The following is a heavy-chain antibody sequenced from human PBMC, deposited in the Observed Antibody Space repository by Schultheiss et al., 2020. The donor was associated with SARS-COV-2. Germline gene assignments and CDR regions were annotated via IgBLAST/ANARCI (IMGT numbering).Heavy chain of an antibody. CDR1: GYTLSKLS. J-gene: IGHJ4*02. V-gene: IGHV1-24*01. CDR3: ARERVKFGGSCYFGY. CDR2: FESEDSEA. Sequence: ASVKVSCKVSGYTLSKLSIHWVRQAPGKGLEWMGGFESEDSEAIYAQKFQGRVTMTRDTSISTAYMELSRLRSDDTAVYYCARERVKFGGSCYFGYWGQGTLVTVSS. D-gene: IGHD2-15*01.